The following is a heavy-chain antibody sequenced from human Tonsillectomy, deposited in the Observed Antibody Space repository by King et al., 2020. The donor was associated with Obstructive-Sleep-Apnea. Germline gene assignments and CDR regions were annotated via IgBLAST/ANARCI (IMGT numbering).Heavy chain of an antibody. CDR2: IYYSGST. CDR3: ARLKCAGDCYGWRMGVVFDI. Sequence: LPLQESGPGLVKPSETLSLTCSVSGGSISSSSYYWGWIRQTPGKGLEWIGSIYYSGSTYHNPSLKSRLTISVDTSKNQFSLKLSSVTAGDTAVYYCARLKCAGDCYGWRMGVVFDIWGQGTMVTVSS. CDR1: GGSISSSSYY. J-gene: IGHJ3*02. D-gene: IGHD2-21*02. V-gene: IGHV4-39*01.